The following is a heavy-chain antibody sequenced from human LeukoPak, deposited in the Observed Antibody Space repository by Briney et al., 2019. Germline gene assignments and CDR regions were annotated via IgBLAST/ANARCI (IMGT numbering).Heavy chain of an antibody. J-gene: IGHJ4*02. CDR1: GFTFSSYA. D-gene: IGHD3-10*01. Sequence: GGSLRLSCAASGFTFSSYAMSWVRQAPGKGLEWVSTITGSGGSRYYADSVEGRFTISRDNSKSTLDLQMNSLRVEDTAVYYCAKRGFDGSGSYYTRDWGQGTLVTVSS. V-gene: IGHV3-23*01. CDR2: ITGSGGSR. CDR3: AKRGFDGSGSYYTRD.